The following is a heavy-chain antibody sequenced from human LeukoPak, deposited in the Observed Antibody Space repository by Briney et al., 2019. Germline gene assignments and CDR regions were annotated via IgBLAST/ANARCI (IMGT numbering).Heavy chain of an antibody. J-gene: IGHJ5*02. Sequence: PSETLSLTCVISGASISSGDYSWNWIRQPPGTGLEWIGYISHSGNTYYNPSLKSRVTISVDTSKNQFSLKLSSVTAADTAVYYCARVSGFRWFDPWGQGTLVTVSS. CDR3: ARVSGFRWFDP. CDR2: ISHSGNT. D-gene: IGHD3-10*01. CDR1: GASISSGDYS. V-gene: IGHV4-30-2*01.